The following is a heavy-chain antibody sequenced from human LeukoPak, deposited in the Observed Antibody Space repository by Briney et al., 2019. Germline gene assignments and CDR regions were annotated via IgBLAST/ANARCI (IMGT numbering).Heavy chain of an antibody. V-gene: IGHV1-18*01. CDR3: ASGDYYDNWFDP. J-gene: IGHJ5*02. CDR1: GYTFTSYG. CDR2: ISAYNGNT. D-gene: IGHD3-22*01. Sequence: ASVKVSCKASGYTFTSYGISWVRQAPGQGLEWMGWISAYNGNTNYAQKLQGRVTMTTDTSTGTAYMELRSLRSDDTAVYYCASGDYYDNWFDPWGQGTLVTVSS.